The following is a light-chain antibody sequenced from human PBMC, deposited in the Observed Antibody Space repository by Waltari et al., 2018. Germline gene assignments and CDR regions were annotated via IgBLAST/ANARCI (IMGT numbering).Light chain of an antibody. CDR3: SSYAATYNLV. V-gene: IGLV2-8*01. J-gene: IGLJ3*02. Sequence: QSALTQPPSASGSPGQSITIACTGTSSDVGGSDFFSWYQQHPGKAPKLIIYEITKRPSGVPDRFSGSKSGNTASLTVSGLQPEDEAEYFCSSYAATYNLVFGGGTKLTV. CDR2: EIT. CDR1: SSDVGGSDF.